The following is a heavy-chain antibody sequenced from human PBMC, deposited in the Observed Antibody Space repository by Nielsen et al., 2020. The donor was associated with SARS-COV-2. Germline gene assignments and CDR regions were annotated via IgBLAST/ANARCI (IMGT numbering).Heavy chain of an antibody. CDR1: GFTFSSYA. D-gene: IGHD1-26*01. J-gene: IGHJ3*02. Sequence: GESLKISCASSGFTFSSYAMSWVRQAPGKGLEWVSAISGSGGSTYYADSVKGRFTISRDTSKNTLYLQMNSLRAEDTAVYYCARTHSGSYSDAFDIWGQGTMVTVSS. CDR2: ISGSGGST. CDR3: ARTHSGSYSDAFDI. V-gene: IGHV3-23*01.